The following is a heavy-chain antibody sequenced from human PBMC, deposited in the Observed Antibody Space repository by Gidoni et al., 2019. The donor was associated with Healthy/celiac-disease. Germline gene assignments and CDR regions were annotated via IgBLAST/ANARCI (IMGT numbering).Heavy chain of an antibody. CDR3: ARGLCYCSSTSCPRDCWFDP. CDR1: YTFTSYD. V-gene: IGHV1-8*01. J-gene: IGHJ5*02. Sequence: YTFTSYDINWVRQATGQGLEWMGWMNPNSGNTGYAQKFQGRVTMTRNTSISTAYMELSSLRSEDTAVYYCARGLCYCSSTSCPRDCWFDPWGQGTLVTVSS. CDR2: MNPNSGNT. D-gene: IGHD2-2*01.